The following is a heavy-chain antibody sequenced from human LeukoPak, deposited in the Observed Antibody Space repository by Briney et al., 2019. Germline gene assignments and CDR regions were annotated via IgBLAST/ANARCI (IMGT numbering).Heavy chain of an antibody. J-gene: IGHJ4*02. D-gene: IGHD3-9*01. V-gene: IGHV3-23*01. Sequence: GGSLRLSCAASGFTFTTYGMSWVRQAPGKGLEWVSAVSGSGHSTYYAHSVKGRFTISRDNSKNTVYLQLNSLSAEGTALYYCAKDEGSAGFYLFSNWGQGTQVTVSS. CDR2: VSGSGHST. CDR1: GFTFTTYG. CDR3: AKDEGSAGFYLFSN.